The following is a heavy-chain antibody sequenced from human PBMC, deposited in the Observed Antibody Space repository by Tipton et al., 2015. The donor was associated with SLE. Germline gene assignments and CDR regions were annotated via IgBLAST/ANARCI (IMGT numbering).Heavy chain of an antibody. V-gene: IGHV3-23*01. CDR2: ISGSGGST. CDR3: ARGDSSGWYVPFFDY. CDR1: GFTFSSYA. D-gene: IGHD6-19*01. J-gene: IGHJ4*02. Sequence: SLRLSCAASGFTFSSYAMSWVRQAPGKGLEWVSAISGSGGSTNYADSVKGRFTISRDNAKNSLYLQMNSLRAEDTAVYYCARGDSSGWYVPFFDYWGQGTLVTVPS.